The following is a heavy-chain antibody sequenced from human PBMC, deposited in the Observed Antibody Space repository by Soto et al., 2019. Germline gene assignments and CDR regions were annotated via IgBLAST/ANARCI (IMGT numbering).Heavy chain of an antibody. CDR3: AKSDGYNYFDY. V-gene: IGHV3-64*04. CDR1: GFTFSNYD. J-gene: IGHJ4*02. CDR2: ITNHGNIT. D-gene: IGHD5-12*01. Sequence: GGSLRLSCSASGFTFSNYDMVWVRQAPGKGLEWISAITNHGNITYYADSVKGRFTISRDNSKNTLYLQMNSLRAEDTAVYYCAKSDGYNYFDYWGQGTLVTVSS.